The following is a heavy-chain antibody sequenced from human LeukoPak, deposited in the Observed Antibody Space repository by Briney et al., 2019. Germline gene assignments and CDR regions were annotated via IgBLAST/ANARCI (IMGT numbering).Heavy chain of an antibody. CDR1: GFTFSSYG. CDR2: IRYDGSNK. CDR3: ARDGSVDSSGYWHDY. J-gene: IGHJ4*02. Sequence: GGSLRLSCAASGFTFSSYGMHWVRQAPGKGLEWVAVIRYDGSNKYYADSVKGRFTISRDNSKNTLYLQMNSLRAEDTAVYYCARDGSVDSSGYWHDYWGQGTLVTVSS. D-gene: IGHD3-22*01. V-gene: IGHV3-33*01.